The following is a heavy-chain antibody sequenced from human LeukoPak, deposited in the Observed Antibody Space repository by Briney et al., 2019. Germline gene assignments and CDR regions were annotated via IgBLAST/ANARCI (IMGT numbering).Heavy chain of an antibody. CDR1: GFTFSGYD. CDR2: IDIAGDT. Sequence: PGGSLRLSCAASGFTFSGYDMHWVRQPPGKGLEWVSTIDIAGDTYYPDSVKGRFTISRQNGKNSLYLQMNSLRAEDTAVDYCTRTSLSGWFDSWGQGTLVTVSS. J-gene: IGHJ5*01. V-gene: IGHV3-13*01. CDR3: TRTSLSGWFDS. D-gene: IGHD6-19*01.